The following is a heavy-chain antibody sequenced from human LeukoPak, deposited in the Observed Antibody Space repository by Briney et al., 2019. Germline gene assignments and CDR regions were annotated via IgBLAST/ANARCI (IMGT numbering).Heavy chain of an antibody. J-gene: IGHJ4*02. D-gene: IGHD1-26*01. CDR2: IYTGGTT. CDR3: TLDGFEVTSGTYCPFIDY. Sequence: GGSLRLSCAASGFTVSSSNYMNWVRQAPGKGLEWVSGIYTGGTTYYTDSVKGRFSISRDDSKNTLYLQMNSLKTEDTAVYYCTLDGFEVTSGTYCPFIDYWGRGTLVTVSS. V-gene: IGHV3-66*01. CDR1: GFTVSSSNY.